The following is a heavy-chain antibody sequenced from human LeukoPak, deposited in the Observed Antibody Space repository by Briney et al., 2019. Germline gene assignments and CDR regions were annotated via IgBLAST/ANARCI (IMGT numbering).Heavy chain of an antibody. D-gene: IGHD6-19*01. Sequence: GGSLRLSCTGSGFXFGDYGITWVRQTPGKGLEWVGFIRSKAYGGTAEYAASVKGRFTISRDDSKSIAYLQMDSLKTEDTAVYYCTRGWSNGWYYWGQGTLVTVSS. CDR2: IRSKAYGGTA. V-gene: IGHV3-49*04. J-gene: IGHJ4*02. CDR3: TRGWSNGWYY. CDR1: GFXFGDYG.